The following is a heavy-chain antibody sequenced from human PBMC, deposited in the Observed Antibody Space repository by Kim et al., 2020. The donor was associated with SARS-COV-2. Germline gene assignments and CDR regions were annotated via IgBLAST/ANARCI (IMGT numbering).Heavy chain of an antibody. Sequence: GGSLRLSCAASGFTFSGYWMTWVRQAQGKGLQWVANINADGSRKSYVDSVEGRFTIARDNARSSLYLQMTSLRAEDTAVYYCARDRSPSGSGSNFDAFD. CDR1: GFTFSGYW. CDR2: INADGSRK. CDR3: ARDRSPSGSGSNFDAFD. D-gene: IGHD1-1*01. V-gene: IGHV3-7*03. J-gene: IGHJ3*02.